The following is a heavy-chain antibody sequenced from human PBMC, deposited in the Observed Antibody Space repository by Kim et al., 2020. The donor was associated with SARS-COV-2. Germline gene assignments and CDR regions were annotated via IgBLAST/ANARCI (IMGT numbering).Heavy chain of an antibody. V-gene: IGHV3-48*02. CDR1: GFTFSSYS. J-gene: IGHJ6*02. CDR2: ISSSSSTI. Sequence: GGSLRLSCAASGFTFSSYSMNWVRQAPGKGLEWVSYISSSSSTIYYADSVKVRFTISRDNAKNSLYLQMNSLRDEDTAVYYCARDGYDFWSGYPLSMDVWGQGTTVTVSS. CDR3: ARDGYDFWSGYPLSMDV. D-gene: IGHD3-3*01.